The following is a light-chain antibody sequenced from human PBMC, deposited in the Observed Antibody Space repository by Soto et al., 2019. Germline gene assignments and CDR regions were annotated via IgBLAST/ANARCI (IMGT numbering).Light chain of an antibody. V-gene: IGKV3-20*01. CDR1: QSVSSSY. CDR3: QQYGSSPPVT. J-gene: IGKJ5*01. Sequence: EIVLTQSPGTLSLSPGERATLSCRASQSVSSSYLAWYQQKPGQAPRLLIYGASSRATGIPDRFSGSGSGTAFPLTISTLEPEDFAVYYCQQYGSSPPVTFGQGTRLE. CDR2: GAS.